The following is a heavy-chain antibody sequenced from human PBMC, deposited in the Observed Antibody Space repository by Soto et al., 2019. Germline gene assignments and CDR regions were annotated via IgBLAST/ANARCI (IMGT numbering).Heavy chain of an antibody. CDR2: INPTSGGT. D-gene: IGHD4-17*01. Sequence: GPSVKVSCKTSGYTFAAYYIHWIRQAPGQGLEWMGWINPTSGGTVYAQNFQDRVTMTRDTSISTAYMELRRLNSDDTAVYHCARDPDYGDYWGYFFDSWGQGTPVTVSS. CDR1: GYTFAAYY. CDR3: ARDPDYGDYWGYFFDS. J-gene: IGHJ4*02. V-gene: IGHV1-2*02.